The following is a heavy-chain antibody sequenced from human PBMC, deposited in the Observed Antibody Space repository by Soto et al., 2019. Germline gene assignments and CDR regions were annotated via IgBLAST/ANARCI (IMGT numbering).Heavy chain of an antibody. Sequence: QVQLVQSGAEVKKPGSSVKVSCKASGGTFSSHALNWVRQAPGQGLEWMGGIIPISGTPNYAQKFQDRVTISADESTSTASMELSSLRSEDTAVYFCARGMTTVTYNLDYWGQGTLVTISS. CDR2: IIPISGTP. CDR3: ARGMTTVTYNLDY. V-gene: IGHV1-69*12. J-gene: IGHJ4*02. CDR1: GGTFSSHA. D-gene: IGHD4-17*01.